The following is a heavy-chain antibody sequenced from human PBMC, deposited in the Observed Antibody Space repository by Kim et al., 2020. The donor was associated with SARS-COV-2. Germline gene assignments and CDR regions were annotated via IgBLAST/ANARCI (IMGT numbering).Heavy chain of an antibody. J-gene: IGHJ4*02. Sequence: LSLTCAASGFTFSNAWMSWVRQAPGKGLEWVGRIKSKTDGGTTDYAAPVKGRFTISRDDSKNTLYLQMNSLKTEDTAVYYCTTEGIYSSSWFDYWGQGTLVTVSS. CDR1: GFTFSNAW. D-gene: IGHD6-13*01. V-gene: IGHV3-15*01. CDR3: TTEGIYSSSWFDY. CDR2: IKSKTDGGTT.